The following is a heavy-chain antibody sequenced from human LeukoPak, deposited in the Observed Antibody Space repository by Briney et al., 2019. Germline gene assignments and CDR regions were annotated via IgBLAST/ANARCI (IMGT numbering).Heavy chain of an antibody. CDR2: ISNSGGST. CDR1: GFTFSSYA. D-gene: IGHD6-13*01. V-gene: IGHV3-23*01. CDR3: AKRWTAVASTEACDI. J-gene: IGHJ3*02. Sequence: GGSLRLSCAASGFTFSSYAMSWVRQAPGKGLEWVSTISNSGGSTYYADSVKGRFTISRDNSKNTLYLQTNSLRAEDTAVYYCAKRWTAVASTEACDIWGQGKMVRLF.